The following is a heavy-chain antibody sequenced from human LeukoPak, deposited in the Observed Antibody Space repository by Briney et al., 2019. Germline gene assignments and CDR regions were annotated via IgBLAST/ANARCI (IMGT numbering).Heavy chain of an antibody. J-gene: IGHJ4*02. V-gene: IGHV1-2*02. CDR1: GYTFTGYY. Sequence: ASVKVSCKAFGYTFTGYYIHWVRQAPGQGLEWMGWINPNSGGTNYAQKFQGRVTMTRDTSITTAYMELSSLRSDDTAVYYCARSPIGLGFFDYWGQGTLVTVSS. D-gene: IGHD7-27*01. CDR3: ARSPIGLGFFDY. CDR2: INPNSGGT.